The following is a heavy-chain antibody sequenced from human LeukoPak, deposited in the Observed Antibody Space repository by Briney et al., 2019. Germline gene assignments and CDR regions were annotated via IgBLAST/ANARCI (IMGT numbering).Heavy chain of an antibody. V-gene: IGHV4-39*07. CDR1: GGSISSSSYY. D-gene: IGHD2-21*01. J-gene: IGHJ4*02. CDR2: IYYSGST. Sequence: PSETLSLTCTVSGGSISSSSYYWGWIRQPPGKGLEWIGSIYYSGSTYYNPSLKSRVTISVDTSKNQFSLKLSSVTAADTAVYYCASRGILGDYWGQGTLVTVSS. CDR3: ASRGILGDY.